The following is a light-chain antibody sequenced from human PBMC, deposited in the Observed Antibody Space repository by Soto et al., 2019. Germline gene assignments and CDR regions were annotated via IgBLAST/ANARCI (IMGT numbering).Light chain of an antibody. CDR2: GAS. CDR3: QQYNNWPPWT. J-gene: IGKJ2*02. Sequence: EIVMTQSPATLSVSPGERATLSCRASQSVSSNLAWYQQKPGQAPSLLIYGASTRATGIPARFSGSGSGTEFTLTISSLQYEDFAVYYCQQYNNWPPWTFGQGTKLEIK. V-gene: IGKV3-15*01. CDR1: QSVSSN.